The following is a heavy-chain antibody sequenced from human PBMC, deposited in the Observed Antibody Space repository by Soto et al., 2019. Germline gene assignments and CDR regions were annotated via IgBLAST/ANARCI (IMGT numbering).Heavy chain of an antibody. CDR3: VRDTADDCRSDTCYVPLQH. V-gene: IGHV3-23*04. CDR2: ISGGGSSS. D-gene: IGHD2-2*01. Sequence: EMQLVESGGRLVQPGGSLRLACEASGFTFSSYAMSWVRQAPGKGLEWVTGISGGGSSSYFADSVKGRFTISRDNSKNTLYLQMDSVRVEDTALYYCVRDTADDCRSDTCYVPLQHWGQGTLVTVSS. CDR1: GFTFSSYA. J-gene: IGHJ1*01.